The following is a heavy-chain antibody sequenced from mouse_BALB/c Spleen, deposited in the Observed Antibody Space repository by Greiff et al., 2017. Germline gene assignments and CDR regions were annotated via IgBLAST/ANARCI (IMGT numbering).Heavy chain of an antibody. CDR2: ISGGSSTI. J-gene: IGHJ4*01. CDR3: ARDGPMTPYYAMDY. CDR1: GFTFSSFG. Sequence: EVQGVESGGGLVQPGGSRKLSCAASGFTFSSFGMHWVRQAPEKGLEWVAYISGGSSTIYYADTVKGRFTISRDNPKNTLFLQMTSLRSEDTAMYYCARDGPMTPYYAMDYWGQGTSVTVSS. D-gene: IGHD2-3*01. V-gene: IGHV5-17*02.